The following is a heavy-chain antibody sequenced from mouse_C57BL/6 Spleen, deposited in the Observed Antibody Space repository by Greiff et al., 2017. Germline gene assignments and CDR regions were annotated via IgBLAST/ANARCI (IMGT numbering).Heavy chain of an antibody. D-gene: IGHD2-5*01. V-gene: IGHV5-17*01. CDR1: GFTFSDYG. CDR3: ARTHYSNYVDYAMDY. J-gene: IGHJ4*01. Sequence: DVQLQESGGGLVKPGGSLKLSCAASGFTFSDYGMHWVRQAPEKGLEWVAYISSGSSTIYYADTVKGRFTISRDNAKNTLFLQMTSLRTEDTAMYYCARTHYSNYVDYAMDYWGQGTSVTVSS. CDR2: ISSGSSTI.